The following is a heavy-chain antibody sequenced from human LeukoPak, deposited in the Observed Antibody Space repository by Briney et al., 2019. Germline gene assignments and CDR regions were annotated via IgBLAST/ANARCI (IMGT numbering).Heavy chain of an antibody. CDR3: AKDPYDYYDSSGYYYEPYFDY. V-gene: IGHV3-23*01. J-gene: IGHJ4*02. CDR2: ISGSGGST. CDR1: GFTFSSYA. Sequence: GGSLRLSCAASGFTFSSYAMSWVRQAPGKGLEWVSDISGSGGSTYYADSVKGRFTISRDNSKNTLYLQMNSLRAEDTAVYYCAKDPYDYYDSSGYYYEPYFDYWGQGTLVTVSS. D-gene: IGHD3-22*01.